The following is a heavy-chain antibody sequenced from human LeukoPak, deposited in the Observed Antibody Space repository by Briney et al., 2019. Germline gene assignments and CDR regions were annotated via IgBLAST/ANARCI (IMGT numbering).Heavy chain of an antibody. Sequence: SVKVSCKASGYTFTTYGISWVRQAPGQGLEWMGTIIPILGIANYAQKFQGRVTITADKSTSTAYVELSSLRSEDTAVYYCARIGVAAAGTTWGQGTLVTVSS. D-gene: IGHD6-13*01. CDR2: IIPILGIA. J-gene: IGHJ5*02. CDR3: ARIGVAAAGTT. CDR1: GYTFTTYG. V-gene: IGHV1-69*04.